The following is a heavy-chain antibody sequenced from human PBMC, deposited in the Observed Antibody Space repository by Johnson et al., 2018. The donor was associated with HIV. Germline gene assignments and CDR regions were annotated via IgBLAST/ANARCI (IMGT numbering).Heavy chain of an antibody. CDR1: GFTFSDYA. D-gene: IGHD3-3*01. J-gene: IGHJ3*02. CDR3: AREFARFLEWFQTDGRAFDI. V-gene: IGHV3-30*04. Sequence: QVQLVESGGGVVQPGRSLRLSCAASGFTFSDYAMHWVRQAPGKGLEWVASISSDGNNKYFADSVQGRFTIYRDHSKNTLYLQMNSLRAEDTAVYYCAREFARFLEWFQTDGRAFDIWGQGTMVTVSS. CDR2: ISSDGNNK.